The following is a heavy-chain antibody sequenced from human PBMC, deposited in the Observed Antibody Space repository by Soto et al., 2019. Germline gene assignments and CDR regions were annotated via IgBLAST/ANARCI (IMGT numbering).Heavy chain of an antibody. D-gene: IGHD3-9*01. V-gene: IGHV3-33*01. CDR2: IWYDGSNQ. CDR3: AIVAVQEDEILTGYSDYHDYDGMGV. CDR1: GFTFSRNG. Sequence: QVQLVESGGGVVQPGRSLRLSCAASGFTFSRNGMHWVRQAPGKGLEWVAIIWYDGSNQYYADSVKGRFTISRDNSKNTVYRRINSPRDEDTAVYYCAIVAVQEDEILTGYSDYHDYDGMGVWGQGTTVTVSS. J-gene: IGHJ6*02.